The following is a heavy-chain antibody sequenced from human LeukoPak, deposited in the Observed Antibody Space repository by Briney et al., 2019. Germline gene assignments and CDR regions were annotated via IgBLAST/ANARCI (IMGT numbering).Heavy chain of an antibody. CDR1: GFTFSSYD. V-gene: IGHV3-30*02. J-gene: IGHJ4*02. CDR2: VRYDGSQK. D-gene: IGHD4-17*01. Sequence: PGGSLRLSCAASGFTFSSYDMYWVRQAPGKGLDWVAFVRYDGSQKYYADSVKGRFTLSRGNSKNTLYLQMHSLRAEDKAVYYCARGDYGATKDGVDYWGQGTLVTVSS. CDR3: ARGDYGATKDGVDY.